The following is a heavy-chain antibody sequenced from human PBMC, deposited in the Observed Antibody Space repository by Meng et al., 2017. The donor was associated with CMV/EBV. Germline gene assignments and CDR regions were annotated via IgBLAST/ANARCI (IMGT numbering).Heavy chain of an antibody. CDR2: IKQDGSEK. CDR3: ARDRRNYLDY. CDR1: GFTFSSYW. J-gene: IGHJ4*02. Sequence: GESLKISCAASGFTFSSYWMSWVRQAPGKGLEWVANIKQDGSEKYYVDSVKGRFTISRDNAKNSLYLQMNSPRAEDTAVYYCARDRRNYLDYWGQGTLVTVSS. V-gene: IGHV3-7*01.